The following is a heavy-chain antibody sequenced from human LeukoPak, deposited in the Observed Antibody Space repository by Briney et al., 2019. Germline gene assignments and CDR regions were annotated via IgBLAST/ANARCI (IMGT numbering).Heavy chain of an antibody. CDR3: AREGEGSGYENYYFDY. V-gene: IGHV4-34*01. CDR2: INHSGST. Sequence: SEALSLTCAVYGGSFSGYYWSWIRQPPGKGLEWIGEINHSGSTNYNPSLKSRVTISVDTSMNQFSLKLSSVTAADTAVYYCAREGEGSGYENYYFDYWGQGILVTVSS. CDR1: GGSFSGYY. D-gene: IGHD5-12*01. J-gene: IGHJ4*02.